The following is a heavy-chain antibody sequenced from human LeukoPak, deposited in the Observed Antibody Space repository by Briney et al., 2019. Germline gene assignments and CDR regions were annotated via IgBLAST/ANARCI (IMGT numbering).Heavy chain of an antibody. D-gene: IGHD3-22*01. CDR2: IYYSGTT. CDR1: GGSISSGGHF. V-gene: IGHV4-31*03. Sequence: SETLSLTCTVSGGSISSGGHFWSWIRQHPGKGLEWIGYIYYSGTTYYNPSLKSRVTISVDTSKNQFSLKLSSVTAADTAVYYCARRGYYYDSSGSSYYFDYWGQGTLVTVSS. CDR3: ARRGYYYDSSGSSYYFDY. J-gene: IGHJ4*02.